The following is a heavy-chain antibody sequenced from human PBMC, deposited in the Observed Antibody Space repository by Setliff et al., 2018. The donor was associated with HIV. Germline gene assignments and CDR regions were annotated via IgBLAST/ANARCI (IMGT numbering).Heavy chain of an antibody. CDR2: IFHTGNT. V-gene: IGHV4-39*07. J-gene: IGHJ4*02. Sequence: PSETLSLTCTVSGGSISSFSYYWGWIRQPPGKGPEWIGSIFHTGNTYYNPSLKSRVTISVDTSKNQFSLNLSSVTAADTAVYYCAREGSSTSPIPLWGQGILVTVSS. CDR3: AREGSSTSPIPL. CDR1: GGSISSFSYY. D-gene: IGHD2-2*01.